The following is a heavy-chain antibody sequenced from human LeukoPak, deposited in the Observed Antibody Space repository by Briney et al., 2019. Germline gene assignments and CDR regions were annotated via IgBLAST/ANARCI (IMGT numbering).Heavy chain of an antibody. D-gene: IGHD3-22*01. V-gene: IGHV4-59*01. CDR2: IYYSGST. Sequence: SETLSLTCTVSGGSISSYYWIWIRQPPGKGLEWIGYIYYSGSTNYNPSLKSRVTISVDTSKNQFSLKLSSVTAADTAVYYCARGGYYDSSGYYIGNDYWGQGTLVTVSS. CDR3: ARGGYYDSSGYYIGNDY. J-gene: IGHJ4*02. CDR1: GGSISSYY.